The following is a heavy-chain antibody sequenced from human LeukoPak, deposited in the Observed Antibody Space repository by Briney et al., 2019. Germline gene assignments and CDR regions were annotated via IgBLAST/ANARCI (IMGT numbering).Heavy chain of an antibody. J-gene: IGHJ4*02. Sequence: GGSLRLSCAASGFTFSSYAMTWVRQAPRKGLEWVSSISGTGGSTFYADSVKGRFTISRDNAKNTLYLQMNSLRAEDTAVYYCARRYCSGGTCYFDYWGQGTLVTVSS. CDR3: ARRYCSGGTCYFDY. CDR2: ISGTGGST. CDR1: GFTFSSYA. V-gene: IGHV3-23*01. D-gene: IGHD2-15*01.